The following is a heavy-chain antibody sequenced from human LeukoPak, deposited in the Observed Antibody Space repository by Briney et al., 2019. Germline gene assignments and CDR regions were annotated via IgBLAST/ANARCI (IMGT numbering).Heavy chain of an antibody. V-gene: IGHV3-30*18. D-gene: IGHD3-3*01. CDR1: GFTFSSYG. Sequence: GGSLRLSCAASGFTFSSYGMHWVRQAPGKGLECVAVISYDGSNKYYADSVKGRFTISRDNSKNTLYLQMNSLRAEDTAVYYCAKVAGGDFWSGYYTGYYYGMDVWGQGTTVTVSS. CDR3: AKVAGGDFWSGYYTGYYYGMDV. J-gene: IGHJ6*02. CDR2: ISYDGSNK.